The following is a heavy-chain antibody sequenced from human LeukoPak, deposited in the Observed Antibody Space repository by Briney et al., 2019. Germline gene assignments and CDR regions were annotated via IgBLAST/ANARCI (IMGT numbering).Heavy chain of an antibody. D-gene: IGHD3-9*01. CDR3: ARDPGDILTGQDDAFDI. CDR1: RGTFSSYA. CDR2: ISAYNGNT. Sequence: ASVKVSCKASRGTFSSYAISWVRQAPGQGLEWMGWISAYNGNTNYAQKLQGRVTMTTDTSTSTAYMELRSLRSDDTAVYYCARDPGDILTGQDDAFDIWGQGTMVTVSS. V-gene: IGHV1-18*01. J-gene: IGHJ3*02.